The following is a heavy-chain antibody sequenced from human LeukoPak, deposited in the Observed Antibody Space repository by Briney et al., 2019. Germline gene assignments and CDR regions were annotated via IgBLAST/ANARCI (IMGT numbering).Heavy chain of an antibody. CDR1: GFTFSDYY. CDR2: ISSSGSNI. J-gene: IGHJ3*02. CDR3: ANPGYSYGSDAFDI. D-gene: IGHD5-18*01. V-gene: IGHV3-11*04. Sequence: GGSLRLSCAASGFTFSDYYMSWIRQAPRKGLECVSYISSSGSNIYYAESVKGRFTISRDNAKNSLYLQMNSLRAEDTAVYYCANPGYSYGSDAFDIWGQRTMVTVSS.